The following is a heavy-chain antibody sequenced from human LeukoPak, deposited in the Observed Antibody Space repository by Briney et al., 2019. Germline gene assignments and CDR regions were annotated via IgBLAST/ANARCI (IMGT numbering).Heavy chain of an antibody. CDR2: VSAYNGNT. CDR1: GYAFTSYG. V-gene: IGHV1-18*01. Sequence: GASVTVSCTASGYAFTSYGITWVRQAPGQGLEWMGWVSAYNGNTNYAQKLQGRVTMTTDTSTSTAYMELRSLRSDDTAVYYCARRSVTYPDYWGQGTLVTVSS. J-gene: IGHJ4*02. D-gene: IGHD2-21*02. CDR3: ARRSVTYPDY.